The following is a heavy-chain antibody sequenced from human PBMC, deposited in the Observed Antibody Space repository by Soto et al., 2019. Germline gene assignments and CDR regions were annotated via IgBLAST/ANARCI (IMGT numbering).Heavy chain of an antibody. CDR3: AREGHIVATMVYYYYYGMDV. D-gene: IGHD5-12*01. Sequence: SGKVSCKASVYTFTGYYMHWVRQAPGQGLEWMGWINPNSGGTNYAQKFQGRVTMTRDTSISTAYMELSRLRSDDTAVYYCAREGHIVATMVYYYYYGMDVWGQGTTVTVS. J-gene: IGHJ6*02. CDR2: INPNSGGT. V-gene: IGHV1-2*02. CDR1: VYTFTGYY.